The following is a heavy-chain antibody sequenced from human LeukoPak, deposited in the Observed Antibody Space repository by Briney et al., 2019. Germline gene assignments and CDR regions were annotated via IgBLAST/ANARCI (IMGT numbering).Heavy chain of an antibody. Sequence: QTGGSLRLSCAASGFTFDDYAMHWVRQAPGKGLEWVSLISGDGGSTYYADSVKGRFTISRDNSKNSLYLQMNSLRTEDTAVYYCASTCSSTSCYQNYYYYYYMDVWGKGTTVTVSS. CDR1: GFTFDDYA. V-gene: IGHV3-43*02. CDR3: ASTCSSTSCYQNYYYYYYMDV. D-gene: IGHD2-2*01. J-gene: IGHJ6*03. CDR2: ISGDGGST.